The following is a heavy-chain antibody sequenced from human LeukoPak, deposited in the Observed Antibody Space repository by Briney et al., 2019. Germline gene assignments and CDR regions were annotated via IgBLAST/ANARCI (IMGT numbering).Heavy chain of an antibody. CDR1: GFTFNNYG. V-gene: IGHV3-30*02. Sequence: GGSLRLSCAVSGFTFNNYGMHWVRQAPGKGLEWVTLIQPDGNDRYYADSVKGRFTVSRDNSKNTLYLQLNSLRAEDTAVYYCAKRDAVTEFDYWGQGTLVTVSS. J-gene: IGHJ4*02. CDR3: AKRDAVTEFDY. D-gene: IGHD2-21*02. CDR2: IQPDGNDR.